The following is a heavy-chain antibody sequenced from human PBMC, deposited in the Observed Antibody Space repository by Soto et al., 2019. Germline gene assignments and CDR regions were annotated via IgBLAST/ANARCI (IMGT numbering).Heavy chain of an antibody. V-gene: IGHV1-8*01. CDR1: GYAFTTYD. J-gene: IGHJ4*02. D-gene: IGHD6-25*01. Sequence: ASVKVSCKASGYAFTTYDISWVRQATGQGLEWMGWMNPYSGNTGYAQKFQGRVTVTRNTSISTVYMELSGLRPDDTAVYYCARRKERSGPHYFDYWGQGSQVTVSS. CDR3: ARRKERSGPHYFDY. CDR2: MNPYSGNT.